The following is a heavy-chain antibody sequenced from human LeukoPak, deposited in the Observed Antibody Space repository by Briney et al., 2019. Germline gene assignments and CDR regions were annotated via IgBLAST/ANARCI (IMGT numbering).Heavy chain of an antibody. D-gene: IGHD5-18*01. V-gene: IGHV3-21*01. J-gene: IGHJ4*02. CDR1: GFTFSSYS. CDR3: ARVGGYTYGYAFDY. Sequence: PGGSLRLSCAASGFTFSSYSMNWFRQAPGKGLEWVSSIGSSSEYVYYADSVKGRLTISTDNPKNSLYLQMNSLRAEDTALYYCARVGGYTYGYAFDYWGQGTLVTVSS. CDR2: IGSSSEYV.